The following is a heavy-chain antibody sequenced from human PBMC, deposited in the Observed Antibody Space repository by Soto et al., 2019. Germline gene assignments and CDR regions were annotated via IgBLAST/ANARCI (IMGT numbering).Heavy chain of an antibody. CDR1: CFSVSARGVG. CDR2: IDWNDDK. D-gene: IGHD3-16*01. V-gene: IGHV2-5*01. CDR3: AHSPWGAATDY. J-gene: IGHJ4*02. Sequence: QITLKGAGPTLVQPTQTLTLICTVSCFSVSARGVGVAWIRPPPGKTLQWLGIIDWNDDKRYSPSLKSRLTILKDTSKNPVVLTLTNMDPVDTGTYYCAHSPWGAATDYWVQVAPFIVSS.